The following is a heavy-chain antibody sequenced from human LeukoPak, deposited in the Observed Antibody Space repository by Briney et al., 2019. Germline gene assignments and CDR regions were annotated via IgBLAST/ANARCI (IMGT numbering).Heavy chain of an antibody. V-gene: IGHV1-2*04. CDR1: GYTLTELS. J-gene: IGHJ4*02. D-gene: IGHD3-10*01. CDR2: INPNSGGT. CDR3: ARESYGSGSYLFGY. Sequence: ASVKVSCKVSGYTLTELSMHWVRQAPGKGLEWMGWINPNSGGTNYAQKFQGWVTMTRDTSISTAYMELSRLRSDDTAVYYCARESYGSGSYLFGYWGQGTLVTVSS.